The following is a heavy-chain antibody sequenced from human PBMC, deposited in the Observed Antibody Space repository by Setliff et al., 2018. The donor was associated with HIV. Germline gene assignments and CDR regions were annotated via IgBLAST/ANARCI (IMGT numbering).Heavy chain of an antibody. CDR3: ARDRESSSWYYYYYYGMDV. Sequence: PSETLSLTCTVSGGSINSGSYYWSWIRQPAGKGLEWIGRIYTSGSTNYNPSLKSRVTISVDTSKSQFSLKLSSVTAADTAVYYCARDRESSSWYYYYYYGMDVWGQGTTVTVSS. D-gene: IGHD6-13*01. CDR1: GGSINSGSYY. V-gene: IGHV4-61*02. CDR2: IYTSGST. J-gene: IGHJ6*02.